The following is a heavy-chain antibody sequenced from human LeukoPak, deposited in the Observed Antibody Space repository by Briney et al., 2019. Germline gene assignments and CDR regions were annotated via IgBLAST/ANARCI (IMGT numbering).Heavy chain of an antibody. Sequence: ASVKVSCKASGYTFTGYYMHWVRQAPGQGLEWMGRINPNSGGTNYAQKFQGRVTMTRDTSISTAYMELSRLRSDDTAVYYCARGRILVVRGVIAGFDYWGQGTLVTVSS. CDR2: INPNSGGT. CDR3: ARGRILVVRGVIAGFDY. V-gene: IGHV1-2*06. J-gene: IGHJ4*02. CDR1: GYTFTGYY. D-gene: IGHD3-10*01.